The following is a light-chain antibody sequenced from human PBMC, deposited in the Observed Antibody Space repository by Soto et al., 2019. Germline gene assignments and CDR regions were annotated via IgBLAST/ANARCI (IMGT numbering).Light chain of an antibody. J-gene: IGKJ2*01. CDR3: MQSVQLPLYT. CDR2: EVS. Sequence: EIVLTQSPGTLSLSPGERATLSCRASQTIINGNLVWYLQRPGQPPQLLIYEVSNRFSGVPDRFSGSGSGTDFTLKISRVEAEDVGVYYCMQSVQLPLYTFGQGTKLEIK. V-gene: IGKV2D-29*01. CDR1: QTIINGN.